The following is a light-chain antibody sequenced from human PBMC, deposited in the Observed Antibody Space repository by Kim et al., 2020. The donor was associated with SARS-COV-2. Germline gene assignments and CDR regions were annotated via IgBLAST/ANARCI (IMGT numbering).Light chain of an antibody. CDR3: QVWDSSSDPVV. J-gene: IGLJ2*01. CDR2: YDS. Sequence: SYDLTQPPSVSVAPGKTARITCGGNNIGSKSVHWYQQKPGQAPVLVIYYDSDRPSGIPERFSGSNSGNTATLTISRVEAGDEADYYCQVWDSSSDPVVFG. CDR1: NIGSKS. V-gene: IGLV3-21*04.